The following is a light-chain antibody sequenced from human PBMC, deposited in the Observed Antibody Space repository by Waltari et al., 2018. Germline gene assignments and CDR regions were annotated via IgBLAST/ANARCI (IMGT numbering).Light chain of an antibody. CDR3: QVWDSDGDHVV. CDR2: EDA. J-gene: IGLJ3*02. V-gene: IGLV3-21*02. Sequence: YVLTQPPSVSVAPGQTARLACVGDNIGDKRVHWYQQKSGQAPILVVYEDADRPSGIPARFSGANSGKTATLTISRVEVGDEADFYCQVWDSDGDHVVFGGGTKLTVL. CDR1: NIGDKR.